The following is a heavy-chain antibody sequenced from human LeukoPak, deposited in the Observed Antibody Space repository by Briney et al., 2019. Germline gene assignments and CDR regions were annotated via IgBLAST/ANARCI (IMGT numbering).Heavy chain of an antibody. Sequence: GASVKVSCKASGGTFSSYAISWVRQATGQGLEWMGGIIPIFGTANYAQKFQGRVTITADESTSTAYMELSSLRSEDTAVYYCARGATPLGGVLLWCGELSRWGQGTLVTVSS. D-gene: IGHD3-10*01. J-gene: IGHJ4*02. CDR2: IIPIFGTA. CDR1: GGTFSSYA. V-gene: IGHV1-69*13. CDR3: ARGATPLGGVLLWCGELSR.